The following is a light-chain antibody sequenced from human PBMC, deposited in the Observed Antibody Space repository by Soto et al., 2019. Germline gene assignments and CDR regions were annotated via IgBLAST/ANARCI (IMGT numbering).Light chain of an antibody. Sequence: QSALTQPASVSGSPGQSITISSTGTSSDVGGYNYVSWYQQHPGKAPKLMIYDVSNRPSGVSNRFSGSKSGNTASLTISGLQGEDAADYSCSSYTSSSTLYVFGTGTKLTVL. V-gene: IGLV2-14*01. J-gene: IGLJ1*01. CDR2: DVS. CDR1: SSDVGGYNY. CDR3: SSYTSSSTLYV.